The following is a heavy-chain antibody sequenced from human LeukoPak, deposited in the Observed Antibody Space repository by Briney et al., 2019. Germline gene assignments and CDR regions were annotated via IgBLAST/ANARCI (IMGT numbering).Heavy chain of an antibody. Sequence: PSETLSLTCTVSGGSISSSSYYWGWIRQPPGKGLEWIGSIYYSGSTYYNPSLKSRVTISVDTSKNQFSLKLSSVTAADTAVYYCARHFYSGSYVDYWGQGTLVTVSS. D-gene: IGHD1-26*01. CDR1: GGSISSSSYY. CDR2: IYYSGST. CDR3: ARHFYSGSYVDY. J-gene: IGHJ4*02. V-gene: IGHV4-39*01.